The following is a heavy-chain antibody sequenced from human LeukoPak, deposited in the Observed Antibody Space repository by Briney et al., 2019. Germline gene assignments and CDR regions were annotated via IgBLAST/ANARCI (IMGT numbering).Heavy chain of an antibody. V-gene: IGHV4-39*01. D-gene: IGHD3-3*01. Sequence: KASETLSLTCTVSGGSISSSSYYWGWVRQPPGKGLEWIGSIYYSGNTYYNPSLKSRVTISVDTSKNQFSLKLSSVTAADTAVYYCARHNYDFWSPYDYWGQGTLVTVSS. CDR3: ARHNYDFWSPYDY. CDR2: IYYSGNT. J-gene: IGHJ4*02. CDR1: GGSISSSSYY.